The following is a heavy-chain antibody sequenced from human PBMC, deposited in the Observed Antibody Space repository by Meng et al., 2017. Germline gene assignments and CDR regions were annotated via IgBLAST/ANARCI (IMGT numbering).Heavy chain of an antibody. CDR3: ASMGY. Sequence: QVLLVESGGGVVQPGRSLRLFCAASGFTFSSYAMHWVRQAPGKWLEWVAVISYDGSNKYYADSVKGRFTISRDNSKNTLYLQMNSLRAEDTAVYYCASMGYWGQGTLVTVSS. D-gene: IGHD3-10*01. CDR2: ISYDGSNK. V-gene: IGHV3-30*01. CDR1: GFTFSSYA. J-gene: IGHJ4*02.